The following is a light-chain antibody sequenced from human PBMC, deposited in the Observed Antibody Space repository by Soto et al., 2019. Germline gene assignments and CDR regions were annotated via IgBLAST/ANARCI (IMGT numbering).Light chain of an antibody. CDR1: ENIARH. CDR3: QQSYSTLSIT. V-gene: IGKV1-39*01. CDR2: AAS. Sequence: DIQMTQSPSSLSASVGDRITITCRASENIARHLNWYQQTPGKAPNLLIYAASNLQNGVPLRFRGGGSGTDFNLTISNLQPEYFATYYYQQSYSTLSITFGQGTRLESK. J-gene: IGKJ5*01.